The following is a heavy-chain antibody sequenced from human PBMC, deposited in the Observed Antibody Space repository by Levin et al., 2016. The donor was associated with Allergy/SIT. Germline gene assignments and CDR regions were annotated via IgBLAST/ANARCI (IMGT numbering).Heavy chain of an antibody. D-gene: IGHD6-13*01. J-gene: IGHJ2*01. CDR3: ATGYSSSWSYWYFDL. V-gene: IGHV1-69*04. Sequence: WVRQAPGQGLEWMGRIIPILGIANYAQKFQGRVTITADKSTSTAYMELSSLRSEDTAVYYCATGYSSSWSYWYFDLWGRGTLVTVSS. CDR2: IIPILGIA.